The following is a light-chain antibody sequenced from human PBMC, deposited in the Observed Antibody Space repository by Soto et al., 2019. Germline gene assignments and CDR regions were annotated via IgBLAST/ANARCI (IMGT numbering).Light chain of an antibody. Sequence: QSALTQPASVSGSPGHSITISCTGTSSDVGSYGYVSWYQQHPGRAPNLLIYDVSNRPSGVSNRFSGSKSGNTASLTISGLQPEDEADYYCTSHASGDSTVFGGGTKLTVL. J-gene: IGLJ2*01. CDR1: SSDVGSYGY. CDR2: DVS. V-gene: IGLV2-14*01. CDR3: TSHASGDSTV.